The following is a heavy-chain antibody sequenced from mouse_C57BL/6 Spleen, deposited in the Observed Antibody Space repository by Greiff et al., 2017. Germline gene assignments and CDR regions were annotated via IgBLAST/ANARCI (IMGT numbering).Heavy chain of an antibody. CDR3: ARGDHDGSFAY. D-gene: IGHD2-3*01. V-gene: IGHV1-47*01. J-gene: IGHJ3*01. Sequence: QVHVKQSGAELVKPGASVTMSCKASGYTFTTYPIEWMKQNHGKSLEWIGNFHPYNDDTKYNEKFKGKATLTVEKSSSTVYLELSRLTSDDSAVYFCARGDHDGSFAYWGQGTLVTVSA. CDR2: FHPYNDDT. CDR1: GYTFTTYP.